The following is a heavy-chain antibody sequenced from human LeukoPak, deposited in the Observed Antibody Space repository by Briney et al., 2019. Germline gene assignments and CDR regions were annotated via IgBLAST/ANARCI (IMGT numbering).Heavy chain of an antibody. CDR3: AKDEEQQLSADAFDI. CDR2: ISGSGGST. Sequence: GGSLRLSCAASGFTFDDYAMRWVRQAPGKGLEGVSAISGSGGSTYYADSVKGRFTISRDNSKNTLYLQMNSLRAEDTAVYYCAKDEEQQLSADAFDIWGQGTMVTVSS. D-gene: IGHD6-13*01. CDR1: GFTFDDYA. V-gene: IGHV3-23*01. J-gene: IGHJ3*02.